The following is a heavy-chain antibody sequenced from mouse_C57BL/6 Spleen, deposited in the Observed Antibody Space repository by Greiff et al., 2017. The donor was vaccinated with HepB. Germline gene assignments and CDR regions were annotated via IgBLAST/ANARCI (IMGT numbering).Heavy chain of an antibody. J-gene: IGHJ4*01. Sequence: QVHVKQSGAELAKPGASVKLSCKASGYTFTSYWMHWVKQRPGQGLEWIGYINPSSGYTKYNQKFKDKATLTADKSSSTAYMQLSSLTYEDSAVYYCARGGYGSSYVDHAMDYWGQGTSVTVSS. V-gene: IGHV1-7*01. CDR3: ARGGYGSSYVDHAMDY. CDR2: INPSSGYT. D-gene: IGHD1-1*01. CDR1: GYTFTSYW.